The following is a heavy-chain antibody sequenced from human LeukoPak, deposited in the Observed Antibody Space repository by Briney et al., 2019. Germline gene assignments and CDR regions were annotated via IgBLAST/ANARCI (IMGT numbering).Heavy chain of an antibody. CDR2: IYSGGST. CDR3: ARGPGYYYDSSGYYYFDY. V-gene: IGHV3-53*01. Sequence: GGSLRLSCAASGFTVSSNYMSWVRQAPGKGLEWVSVIYSGGSTYYADSVKGRFTISRDNSKNTLYLQMNSLRAEDTAVYYCARGPGYYYDSSGYYYFDYWGQGTLVTVSS. CDR1: GFTVSSNY. D-gene: IGHD3-22*01. J-gene: IGHJ4*02.